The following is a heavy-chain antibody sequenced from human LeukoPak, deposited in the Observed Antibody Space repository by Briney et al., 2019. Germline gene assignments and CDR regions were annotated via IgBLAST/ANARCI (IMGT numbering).Heavy chain of an antibody. CDR2: IYYSGST. Sequence: SETLSLTCTVSGGSISSSSYYWGWIRQPPGKGLEWIGSIYYSGSTYYNPSLKSRVTIPVDTSKKQFSLKLSSVTAADTAVYYCAAGGGYPQGFYYFDYWGQGTLVTVSS. CDR3: AAGGGYPQGFYYFDY. J-gene: IGHJ4*02. V-gene: IGHV4-39*01. CDR1: GGSISSSSYY. D-gene: IGHD5-12*01.